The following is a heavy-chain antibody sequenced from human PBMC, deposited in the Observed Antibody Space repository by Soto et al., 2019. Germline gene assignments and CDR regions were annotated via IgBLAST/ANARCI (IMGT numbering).Heavy chain of an antibody. V-gene: IGHV6-1*01. D-gene: IGHD1-1*01. Sequence: PSQTLSLTCAMSGDSVSSNSAAWNWIRQSPSRGLEWLGRTYYRSKWYNDYAVSVKSRITINPDTSKNQFSLQLNSVTPEDTAVYYCARTTQGGTGTLGAYYDYWGQGTLVTVSS. J-gene: IGHJ4*02. CDR1: GDSVSSNSAA. CDR2: TYYRSKWYN. CDR3: ARTTQGGTGTLGAYYDY.